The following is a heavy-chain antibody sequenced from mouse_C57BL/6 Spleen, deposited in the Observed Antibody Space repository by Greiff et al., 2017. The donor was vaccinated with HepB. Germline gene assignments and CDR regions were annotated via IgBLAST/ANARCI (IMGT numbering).Heavy chain of an antibody. J-gene: IGHJ2*01. CDR3: ARSDYGSSYFDY. CDR2: IDPSDSAT. Sequence: QVQLQQPGAELVRPGSSVKLSCKASGYTFTSYWMHWVKQRPGRGLEWIGNIDPSDSATHYNQKFKDKATLTVDKSSSTAYMQLSSLTSEDSAVYYCARSDYGSSYFDYWGQGTTLTVSS. V-gene: IGHV1-52*01. D-gene: IGHD1-1*01. CDR1: GYTFTSYW.